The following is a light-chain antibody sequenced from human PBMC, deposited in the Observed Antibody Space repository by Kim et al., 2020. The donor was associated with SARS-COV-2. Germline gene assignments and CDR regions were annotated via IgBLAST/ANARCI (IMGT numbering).Light chain of an antibody. V-gene: IGKV3-20*01. CDR3: QQYGSSPT. CDR2: DAS. J-gene: IGKJ2*01. CDR1: QSVSSY. Sequence: EIVLTQSPGTLSLSPGERATPSCRASQSVSSYLAWYQQRPGQAPRLLIYDASSRATGIPDRFSGSGSGTDFTLTISRLESEDFAVYYCQQYGSSPTCGQGTKLEI.